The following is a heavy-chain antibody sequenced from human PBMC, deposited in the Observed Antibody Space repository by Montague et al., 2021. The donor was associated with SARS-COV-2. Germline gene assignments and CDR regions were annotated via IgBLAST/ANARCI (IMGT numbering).Heavy chain of an antibody. CDR1: GGSINNYY. CDR2: IYYSGSVTT. J-gene: IGHJ2*01. Sequence: SETLSLTCSVSGGSINNYYWGWVRQSPGKGLEWIGYIYYSGSVTTSYNPSLKSRVSISVDTSENQFTLELTSVTAADTAVYYCARRGGGEVFARFMYWYFDVWSRGSLVTDSS. CDR3: ARRGGGEVFARFMYWYFDV. V-gene: IGHV4-59*13. D-gene: IGHD2-21*01.